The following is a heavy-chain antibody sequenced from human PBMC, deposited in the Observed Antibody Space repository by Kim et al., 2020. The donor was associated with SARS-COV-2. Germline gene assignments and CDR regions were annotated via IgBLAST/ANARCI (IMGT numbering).Heavy chain of an antibody. CDR2: VNSDGSST. Sequence: GGSLRLSCVASGFTFSSYWMHWVRQAPGKGLVWVSRVNSDGSSTSYADSEKGRSTISRDNARNTLYLQMNSLRAEATAVYYCASLSTGYVWDKFDYWGQGTLVTVSS. CDR3: ASLSTGYVWDKFDY. V-gene: IGHV3-74*01. D-gene: IGHD3-16*01. J-gene: IGHJ4*02. CDR1: GFTFSSYW.